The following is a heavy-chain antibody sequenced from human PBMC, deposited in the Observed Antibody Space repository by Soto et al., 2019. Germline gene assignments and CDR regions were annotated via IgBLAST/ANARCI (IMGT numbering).Heavy chain of an antibody. CDR2: IYKSTTT. V-gene: IGHV4-30-4*01. CDR3: ARGRYCLTGRCFPNWFDS. Sequence: ASETLSLTCSVSGDSISTVDYFWAWIRQPPGQALEYIGYIYKSTTTYYNPSSESRVAISLDTSKSQFSLTVTSVTAADTAVYFCARGRYCLTGRCFPNWFDSWGQGTLVTVSS. J-gene: IGHJ5*01. D-gene: IGHD2-15*01. CDR1: GDSISTVDYF.